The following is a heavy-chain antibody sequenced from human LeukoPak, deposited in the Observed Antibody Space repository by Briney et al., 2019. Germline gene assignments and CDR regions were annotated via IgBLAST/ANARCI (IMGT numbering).Heavy chain of an antibody. J-gene: IGHJ5*02. V-gene: IGHV3-23*01. CDR1: GFTFSSYA. Sequence: PGGSLRLSCAASGFTFSSYAMSWVRQAPGEGLEWVSAISGSGGSTYYADSVKGRFTISRDNSENTLYLQMNSLRAEDTAVYYCAKPKAYGDYSNWFDPWGQGTLVTVSS. D-gene: IGHD4-17*01. CDR3: AKPKAYGDYSNWFDP. CDR2: ISGSGGST.